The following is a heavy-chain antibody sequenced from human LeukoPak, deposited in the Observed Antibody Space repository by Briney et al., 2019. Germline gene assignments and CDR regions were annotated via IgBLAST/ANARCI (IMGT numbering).Heavy chain of an antibody. V-gene: IGHV4-59*12. CDR2: LYHSGST. D-gene: IGHD2-2*02. CDR1: GSISSYY. J-gene: IGHJ5*02. Sequence: SETLSLTCTVSGSISSYYWSWIRQPPGKGLEWIGNLYHSGSTYYNPSLRSRATISGDTSKNQFSLSLSSVTAADTAVYYRARECSNTTCYTRSFDPWGQGTLVTVSS. CDR3: ARECSNTTCYTRSFDP.